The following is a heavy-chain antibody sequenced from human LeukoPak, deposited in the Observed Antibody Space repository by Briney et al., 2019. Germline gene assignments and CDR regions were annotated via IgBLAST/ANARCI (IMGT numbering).Heavy chain of an antibody. CDR1: GFTFSSYA. CDR3: AKGMTTVTTEYFQH. V-gene: IGHV3-23*01. CDR2: ISGSGGST. J-gene: IGHJ1*01. D-gene: IGHD4-11*01. Sequence: AGGSLRLSCAASGFTFSSYAMSWVRQAPGKGLEWVSAISGSGGSTYYADSVKGRFTISRDNSKNTLYLQMNSLRAEDTAVYYRAKGMTTVTTEYFQHWGQGTLVTVSS.